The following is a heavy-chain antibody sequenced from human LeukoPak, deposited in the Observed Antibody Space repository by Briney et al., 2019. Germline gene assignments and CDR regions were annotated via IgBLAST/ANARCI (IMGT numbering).Heavy chain of an antibody. CDR2: ISYDGSNK. CDR3: ARDLVDTSYYYYGMDV. CDR1: GFTFSSYA. Sequence: GRSLRLSCAASGFTFSSYAMHWVRQAPGKGLEWVAVISYDGSNKYYADSVKGRFTISRDNSKNTLYLQMNSLRAEDTAVYYCARDLVDTSYYYYGMDVWGQGTTVTVSS. J-gene: IGHJ6*02. D-gene: IGHD5-18*01. V-gene: IGHV3-30-3*01.